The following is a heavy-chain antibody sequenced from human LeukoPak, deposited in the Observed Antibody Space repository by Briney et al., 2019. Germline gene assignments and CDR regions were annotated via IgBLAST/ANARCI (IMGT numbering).Heavy chain of an antibody. CDR3: ARGEGYDFWSGYSSIYFDY. CDR2: ISSSSSTI. D-gene: IGHD3-3*01. CDR1: GFTFSSYS. V-gene: IGHV3-48*01. J-gene: IGHJ4*02. Sequence: GRSLRLSCAASGFTFSSYSMNWVRQAPGKGLEWVSYISSSSSTIYYADSVKGRFTISRDNAKNSLYLQMNSLRAEDTAVYYCARGEGYDFWSGYSSIYFDYWGQGTLVTVSS.